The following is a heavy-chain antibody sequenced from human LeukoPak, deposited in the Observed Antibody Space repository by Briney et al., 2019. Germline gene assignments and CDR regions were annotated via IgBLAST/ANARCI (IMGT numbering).Heavy chain of an antibody. CDR1: GYTFTSYY. CDR2: ISAYNGNT. J-gene: IGHJ5*02. V-gene: IGHV1-18*04. Sequence: ASVKVSCKASGYTFTSYYMHWVRQAPGQGLEWMGWISAYNGNTNYAQKLQGRVTMTTDTPTSTAYMELRSLRSDDTAVYYCARIQLWLLEDRRWFDPWGQGTLVTVSS. D-gene: IGHD5-18*01. CDR3: ARIQLWLLEDRRWFDP.